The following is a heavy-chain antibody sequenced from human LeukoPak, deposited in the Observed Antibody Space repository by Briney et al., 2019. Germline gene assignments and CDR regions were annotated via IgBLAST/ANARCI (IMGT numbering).Heavy chain of an antibody. Sequence: ASVKVSCKASGYTFTAYYMHWVRQAPGQGLEWMGWINPNSGATNYAQKFQGWVTLTRDTSMRTAYMELSGQRSDDTAVYYCARGVSYYYYMDVWGKGTTVTVSS. CDR2: INPNSGAT. CDR3: ARGVSYYYYMDV. J-gene: IGHJ6*03. V-gene: IGHV1-2*04. CDR1: GYTFTAYY. D-gene: IGHD2/OR15-2a*01.